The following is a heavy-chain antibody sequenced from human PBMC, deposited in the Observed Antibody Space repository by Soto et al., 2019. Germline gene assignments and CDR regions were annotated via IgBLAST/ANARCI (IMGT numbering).Heavy chain of an antibody. V-gene: IGHV3-64*01. Sequence: PGGSLRLSCAASGFTFSSYAMHWVRQAPGKGLEYVSAISSNGGSTYYANSVKGRFTISRDNSKNTLYLQMGSLRAEDMAVFYCARVGRRKLLRFLEPEPLDYWGQGTLVTVSS. CDR2: ISSNGGST. CDR1: GFTFSSYA. CDR3: ARVGRRKLLRFLEPEPLDY. D-gene: IGHD3-3*01. J-gene: IGHJ4*02.